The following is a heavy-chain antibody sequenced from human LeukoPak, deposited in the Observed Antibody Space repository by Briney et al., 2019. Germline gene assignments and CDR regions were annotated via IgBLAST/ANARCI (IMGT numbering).Heavy chain of an antibody. CDR3: AKRGKDRALYYFDY. D-gene: IGHD2-15*01. Sequence: PGRSLRPSCAASGFTFSSYAMSWVRQAPGKGLEWVSAISGSGGSTYYADSVKGRFTISRDNSKNTLYLQMNSLRAEDTAVYYCAKRGKDRALYYFDYWGQGALVTVSS. J-gene: IGHJ4*02. V-gene: IGHV3-23*01. CDR1: GFTFSSYA. CDR2: ISGSGGST.